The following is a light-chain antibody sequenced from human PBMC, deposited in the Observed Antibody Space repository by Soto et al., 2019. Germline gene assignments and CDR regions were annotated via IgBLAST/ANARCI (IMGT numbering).Light chain of an antibody. CDR1: QSVSSD. CDR2: GAY. Sequence: EIVMTQSPATLSVSPGERATLSCRASQSVSSDLAWYQQKPGQATRLLIYGAYSRATDIPDRFSGSGSGTDFNLNISKLEPEDFAVYYRQQFRVSPTFGEGTKV. J-gene: IGKJ4*01. CDR3: QQFRVSPT. V-gene: IGKV3-20*01.